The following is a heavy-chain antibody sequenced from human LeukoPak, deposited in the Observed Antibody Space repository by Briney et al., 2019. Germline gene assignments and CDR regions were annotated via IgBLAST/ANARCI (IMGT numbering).Heavy chain of an antibody. J-gene: IGHJ5*02. CDR2: IYYSGST. D-gene: IGHD6-13*01. V-gene: IGHV4-39*01. CDR1: GGSISSSSYY. Sequence: SETLSLTCTVSGGSISSSSYYWGWIRQPPGKGLEWIGSIYYSGSTYYNPSLKSRVTISVDTSKNQFSLKLSSVTAADTAVYYCARHGRIAAAVLWFDPWGQGTLVTVSS. CDR3: ARHGRIAAAVLWFDP.